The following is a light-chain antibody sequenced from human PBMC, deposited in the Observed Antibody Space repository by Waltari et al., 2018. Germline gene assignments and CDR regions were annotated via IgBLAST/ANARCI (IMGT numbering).Light chain of an antibody. CDR3: AAWDDSLSGQVL. J-gene: IGLJ3*02. CDR2: RDD. Sequence: QSVLTQPPSASGTPGQRVTISCSGSNSNIGKNFVYWYQQLAGTAPKLPIYRDDQRPSWVPDRFSGSKSGTSASLAISGLRSEDEADYYCAAWDDSLSGQVLFGGGTKLTVL. V-gene: IGLV1-47*01. CDR1: NSNIGKNF.